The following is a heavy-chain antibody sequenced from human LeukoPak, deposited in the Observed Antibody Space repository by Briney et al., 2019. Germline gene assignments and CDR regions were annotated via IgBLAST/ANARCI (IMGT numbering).Heavy chain of an antibody. Sequence: PGGSLRLSCATSGFTFYSYAMSWVRQAPGKRLEWVSAISGSGRDTYYADSVKGRFTISRDNSKNTLFLQMNNLRAEDTAVYYCAREIGTTVTTGAGMDVWGQGTTVTVSS. V-gene: IGHV3-23*01. J-gene: IGHJ6*02. CDR1: GFTFYSYA. CDR2: ISGSGRDT. D-gene: IGHD4-17*01. CDR3: AREIGTTVTTGAGMDV.